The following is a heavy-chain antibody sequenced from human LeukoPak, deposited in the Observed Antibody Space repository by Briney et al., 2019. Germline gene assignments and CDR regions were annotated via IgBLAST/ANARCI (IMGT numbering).Heavy chain of an antibody. V-gene: IGHV1-69*01. D-gene: IGHD6-13*01. CDR2: IIPIFGTA. CDR1: GGTFSSYA. J-gene: IGHJ5*02. Sequence: ASVKVSCKASGGTFSSYAISWVRQAPGQGLEGMGGIIPIFGTANYAQKFQGRVTITADESTSTAYMELSSLRSEDTAVYCCARVQQLVWFDPWGQGTLVTVSS. CDR3: ARVQQLVWFDP.